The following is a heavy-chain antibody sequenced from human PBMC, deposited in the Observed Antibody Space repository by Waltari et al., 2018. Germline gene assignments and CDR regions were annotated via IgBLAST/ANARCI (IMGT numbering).Heavy chain of an antibody. Sequence: QVQLVQSGAEVKKPGASVKVSCKASGYTFTSYDINWVRQATGQGLEWMGWMNPNRGNTCSAQKFQGRVTITMNTSISTAYMGLSSLRSEDTAVYYCARGPFYWYYFDYWGQGTLVTVSS. V-gene: IGHV1-8*03. CDR2: MNPNRGNT. D-gene: IGHD2-8*02. J-gene: IGHJ4*02. CDR1: GYTFTSYD. CDR3: ARGPFYWYYFDY.